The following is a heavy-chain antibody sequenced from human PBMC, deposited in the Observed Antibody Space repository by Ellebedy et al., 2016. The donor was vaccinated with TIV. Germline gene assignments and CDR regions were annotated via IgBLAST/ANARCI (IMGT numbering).Heavy chain of an antibody. CDR2: IYSSGIT. D-gene: IGHD3-16*01. CDR3: AKNSYASGQ. V-gene: IGHV4-59*01. Sequence: MPGGSLRLSCTVSGGSITGSHWSWIRQPPGKGLEWIGYIYSSGITNYNPSLKSRVPISVDTSKNQFSLKLRSVTAADTAMYYCAKNSYASGQWGQGTLVTVSS. CDR1: GGSITGSH. J-gene: IGHJ4*02.